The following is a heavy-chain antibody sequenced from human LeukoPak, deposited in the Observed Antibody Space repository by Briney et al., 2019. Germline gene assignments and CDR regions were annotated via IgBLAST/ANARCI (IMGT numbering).Heavy chain of an antibody. CDR2: IIPVFGSA. J-gene: IGHJ4*02. CDR3: ARAAVRLVGATLYFDY. CDR1: GGTFSSYA. D-gene: IGHD1-26*01. V-gene: IGHV1-69*13. Sequence: HVASVKVSCKTSGGTFSSYAISWVRQAPGQGLEWMGGIIPVFGSANYAQKFQGRVTITADESTNTAHMELSSLRSDDTAVYYCARAAVRLVGATLYFDYWGQGTQVTVSS.